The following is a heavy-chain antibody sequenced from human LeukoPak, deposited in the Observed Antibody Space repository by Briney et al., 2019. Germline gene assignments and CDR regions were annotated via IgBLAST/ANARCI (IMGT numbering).Heavy chain of an antibody. CDR2: IYYSGST. V-gene: IGHV4-39*07. D-gene: IGHD2-2*01. CDR1: GGSISSSSYY. J-gene: IGHJ5*02. Sequence: PSETLSLTCTVSGGSISSSSYYWGWIRQPPGKGLEWIGSIYYSGSTYYNPSLKSRVTISVDTSKNQFSLKLRSVTAADTAVYYCARGEGGVVVPAASWFDPWGQGTLVTVSS. CDR3: ARGEGGVVVPAASWFDP.